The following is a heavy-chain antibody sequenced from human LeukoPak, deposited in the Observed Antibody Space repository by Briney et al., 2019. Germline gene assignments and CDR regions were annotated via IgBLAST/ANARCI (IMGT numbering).Heavy chain of an antibody. CDR2: IIPIFGTA. CDR1: GGTFSSYA. D-gene: IGHD2-2*01. V-gene: IGHV1-69*05. Sequence: SVKVSCKASGGTFSSYAISWVRQAPGQGLEWMGGIIPIFGTANYAQKFQGRVTITTDESTSTAYMELSSLRSEDTAVYYCARDPVDCSSTSCYFWGNRFDPWGQGTLVTVSS. J-gene: IGHJ5*02. CDR3: ARDPVDCSSTSCYFWGNRFDP.